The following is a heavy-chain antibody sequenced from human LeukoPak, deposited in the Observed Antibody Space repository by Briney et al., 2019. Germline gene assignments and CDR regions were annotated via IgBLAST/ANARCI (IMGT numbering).Heavy chain of an antibody. Sequence: SVKVSCKASGGTLSSYAISWVRQAPGQGLEWMGGIIPIFGTANYAQKFQGRVTITADESTSTAYMELSSLRSEDTAVYYCAREGVTVTTGYNWFDPWGQGTLVTVSS. CDR1: GGTLSSYA. CDR3: AREGVTVTTGYNWFDP. CDR2: IIPIFGTA. V-gene: IGHV1-69*01. J-gene: IGHJ5*02. D-gene: IGHD4-17*01.